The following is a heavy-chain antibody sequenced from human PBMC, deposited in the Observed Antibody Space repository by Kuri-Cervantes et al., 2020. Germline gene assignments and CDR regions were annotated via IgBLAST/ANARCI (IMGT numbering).Heavy chain of an antibody. Sequence: GESLKISCAASGFTFSDYYMSWVRQAPGKGLEWVAVISYDGSNKYYADSVKGRFTISRDNSKNTLYLQMNSLRAEDTAVYYCAKEEVGSGWPYYYYYYGMDVWGQETTVTVSS. V-gene: IGHV3-30*18. D-gene: IGHD6-19*01. CDR3: AKEEVGSGWPYYYYYYGMDV. CDR2: ISYDGSNK. CDR1: GFTFSDYY. J-gene: IGHJ6*02.